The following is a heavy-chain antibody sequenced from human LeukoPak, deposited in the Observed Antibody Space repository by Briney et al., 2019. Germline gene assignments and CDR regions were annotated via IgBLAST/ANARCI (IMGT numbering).Heavy chain of an antibody. V-gene: IGHV5-51*01. CDR1: GYSFTSYW. Sequence: GESLKISCKGSGYSFTSYWIGWVRQMPGKCLKWMGIIYPGDSDTRYSPSFQGQVTISADKSISTAYLQWSSLKASDTAMYYCARPEHSGILGGVFDIWGQGTMVTVSS. CDR2: IYPGDSDT. CDR3: ARPEHSGILGGVFDI. J-gene: IGHJ3*02. D-gene: IGHD1-26*01.